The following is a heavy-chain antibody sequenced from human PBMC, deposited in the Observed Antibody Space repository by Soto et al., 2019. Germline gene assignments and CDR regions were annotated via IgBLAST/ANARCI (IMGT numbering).Heavy chain of an antibody. CDR1: GGSISSGSYY. J-gene: IGHJ5*02. Sequence: PSETLSLTCTVSGGSISSGSYYWSWIRQPPGKGLEWIGYIYYSGSTNYNPSLKSRVTISVDTSKNQFSLKLSSVTAADTAVYYCARDRGRFDPWGQGTLVTVSS. D-gene: IGHD3-16*01. CDR3: ARDRGRFDP. CDR2: IYYSGST. V-gene: IGHV4-61*01.